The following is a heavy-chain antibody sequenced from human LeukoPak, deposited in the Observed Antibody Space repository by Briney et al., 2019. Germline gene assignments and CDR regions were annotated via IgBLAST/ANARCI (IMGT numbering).Heavy chain of an antibody. CDR3: ARHRYTSSSSYFDF. J-gene: IGHJ4*02. D-gene: IGHD6-6*01. CDR1: GGSISGYY. Sequence: PSETLSLTCTVSGGSISGYYWTWIRQPPGKGLEWIGYIYSSGSTNYNPSLMSRVTISVDTSKNQFSLRLSSVTAADTAVYYCARHRYTSSSSYFDFWGQGTLVTVSS. V-gene: IGHV4-59*08. CDR2: IYSSGST.